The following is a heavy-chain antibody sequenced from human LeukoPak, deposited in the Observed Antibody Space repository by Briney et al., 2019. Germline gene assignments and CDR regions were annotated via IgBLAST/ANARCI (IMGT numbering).Heavy chain of an antibody. CDR3: VRGLDYFDY. Sequence: GGSLRLSGAASGFIVSNYYMGWVRQAPGKGLEWVSSIYGSGGNTYYADSVRGRFTFSRDNSKNTLHLQMNSLRAEDTAVYYCVRGLDYFDYWLQGTLVTVCS. J-gene: IGHJ4*02. CDR2: IYGSGGNT. D-gene: IGHD6-6*01. CDR1: GFIVSNYY. V-gene: IGHV3-23*01.